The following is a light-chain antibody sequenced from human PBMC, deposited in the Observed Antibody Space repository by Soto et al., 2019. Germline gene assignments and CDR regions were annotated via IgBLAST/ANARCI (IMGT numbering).Light chain of an antibody. J-gene: IGKJ4*01. CDR1: QTISDW. V-gene: IGKV1-5*03. Sequence: DIQMTQSPSTLSASVGDRVTITCRASQTISDWLAWYQQTPGKAPKLLIYRASTLESGVPSRFSGSGSGTQFTLTISSLQPDDFATYYCQQYNIYPLTFGGGTKWEVK. CDR2: RAS. CDR3: QQYNIYPLT.